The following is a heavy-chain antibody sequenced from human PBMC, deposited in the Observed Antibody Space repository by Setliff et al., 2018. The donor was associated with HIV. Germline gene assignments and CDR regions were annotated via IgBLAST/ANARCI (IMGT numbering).Heavy chain of an antibody. CDR3: ARYGSDWLFDL. CDR2: INTETGTP. V-gene: IGHV7-4-1*01. CDR1: GYTFTTFG. J-gene: IGHJ2*01. Sequence: ASVKVSCKASGYTFTTFGLRWVRQAPGQGLEGMGWINTETGTPMYAQGFTGRFVFSLDTSISKAYLQIDSLNAEDTAVYYCARYGSDWLFDLWGRGTLVTVSS. D-gene: IGHD4-17*01.